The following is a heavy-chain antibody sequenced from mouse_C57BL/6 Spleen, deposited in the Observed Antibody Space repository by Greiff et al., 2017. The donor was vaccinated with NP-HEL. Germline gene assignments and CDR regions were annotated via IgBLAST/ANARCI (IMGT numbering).Heavy chain of an antibody. Sequence: VQLQQSGPVLVKPGASVKMSCKASGYTFTDYYMNWVKQSHGKSLEWIGVINPYNGGTSYNQKFKGKATLTVDKASSTSYMELNSLTSEDSAVYYCARSHGAMDYWGQGTSVTVSS. V-gene: IGHV1-19*01. CDR1: GYTFTDYY. CDR2: INPYNGGT. CDR3: ARSHGAMDY. J-gene: IGHJ4*01.